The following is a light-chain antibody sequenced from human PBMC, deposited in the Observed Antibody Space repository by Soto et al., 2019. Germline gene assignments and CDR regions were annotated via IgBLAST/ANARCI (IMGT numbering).Light chain of an antibody. CDR3: VLNMRSGISV. CDR2: LNSDGSH. CDR1: SGHSSYA. Sequence: QLVLTQSPSASASLGASVKLTCTLSSGHSSYAIAWHQQQPEKGPRYLMKLNSDGSHSKGDGIPDRFSGSSSGAERYLTITGAQADDESDYYCVLNMRSGISVFGGGTKLTVL. J-gene: IGLJ2*01. V-gene: IGLV4-69*02.